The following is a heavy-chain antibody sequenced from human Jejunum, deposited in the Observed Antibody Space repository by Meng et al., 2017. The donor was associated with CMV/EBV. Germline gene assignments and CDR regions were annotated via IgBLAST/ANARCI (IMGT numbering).Heavy chain of an antibody. V-gene: IGHV1-18*01. CDR1: GYTFTNYG. J-gene: IGHJ4*02. Sequence: QAQLVESGGVVKKPGASGKVSCKASGYTFTNYGITWVRQAPGQGLEWMGWINAYNGDTNYAQTLQGRVTMTTDTSTSTAYMELRSLRSDDTAVYYCARVEVGITSGDYWGQGTLVTVSS. CDR3: ARVEVGITSGDY. CDR2: INAYNGDT. D-gene: IGHD1-26*01.